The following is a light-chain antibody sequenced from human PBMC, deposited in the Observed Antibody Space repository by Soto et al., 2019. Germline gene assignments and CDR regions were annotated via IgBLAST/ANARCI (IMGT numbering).Light chain of an antibody. Sequence: QSVLTQPPSASGTPGQRVTISCSGSRSNIGTNYVYWYQHLPGKAPKLLIYSTNRRPSAVPDRFTGSKSGTSASLAISGLRSEDEADYYCAAWDDSRSGPVFGGGTKLTVL. CDR3: AAWDDSRSGPV. J-gene: IGLJ2*01. CDR2: STN. V-gene: IGLV1-47*02. CDR1: RSNIGTNY.